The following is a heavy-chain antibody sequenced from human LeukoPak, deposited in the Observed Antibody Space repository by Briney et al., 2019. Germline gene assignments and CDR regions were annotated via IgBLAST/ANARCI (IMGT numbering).Heavy chain of an antibody. CDR2: ISYDGSNK. Sequence: QPGGSLRLSCAASGFTFSSYAMHWVRQAPGKGLEWVAVISYDGSNKYYADSVKGRFTISRDNSKNTLYLQMNSLRAEDTAVYYCAREAAVGGFDYWGQGTLVTVSS. D-gene: IGHD6-25*01. J-gene: IGHJ4*02. CDR3: AREAAVGGFDY. V-gene: IGHV3-30-3*01. CDR1: GFTFSSYA.